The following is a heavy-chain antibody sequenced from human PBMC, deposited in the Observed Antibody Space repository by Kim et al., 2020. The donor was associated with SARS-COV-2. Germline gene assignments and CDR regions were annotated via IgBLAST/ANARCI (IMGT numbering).Heavy chain of an antibody. D-gene: IGHD2-2*01. J-gene: IGHJ4*02. CDR3: AKDQPVPATFFDY. CDR2: ISYDGSNK. V-gene: IGHV3-30*18. CDR1: GFTFSSYG. Sequence: GGSLRLSCAASGFTFSSYGMHWVRQAPGKGLEWVAVISYDGSNKYYADSVKGRFTISRDNSKNTLYLQMNSLRAEDTAVYYCAKDQPVPATFFDYWGQGTLVTVSS.